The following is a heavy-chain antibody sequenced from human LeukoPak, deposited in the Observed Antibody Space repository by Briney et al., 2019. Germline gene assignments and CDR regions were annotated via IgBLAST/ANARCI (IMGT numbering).Heavy chain of an antibody. V-gene: IGHV3-21*01. CDR3: ARADGGGNLIWFDY. J-gene: IGHJ4*02. CDR2: ISSSSRYI. D-gene: IGHD3-16*01. CDR1: GFNFSRYS. Sequence: PGGSLRLSCAASGFNFSRYSMTWVRQAPGKGLEWVSSISSSSRYIYYEDSAKGRFTISRDNAKNSLYLQMNSLRAEDTAVYYCARADGGGNLIWFDYWGQGTLVTVSS.